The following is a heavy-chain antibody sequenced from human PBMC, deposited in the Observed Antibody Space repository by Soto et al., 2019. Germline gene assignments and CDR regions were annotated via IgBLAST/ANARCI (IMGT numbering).Heavy chain of an antibody. D-gene: IGHD3-3*01. CDR2: IYYSGST. CDR1: GGSVSSGSYY. Sequence: SETLSLTCTVSGGSVSSGSYYWSWIRQPPGKGLEWIGYIYYSGSTNYNPSLKSRVTISVDTSKNQFSLKLSSVTAADPAVYYCAREGRYDFWSGYYIIDYWGQGTLVTVSS. CDR3: AREGRYDFWSGYYIIDY. V-gene: IGHV4-61*01. J-gene: IGHJ4*02.